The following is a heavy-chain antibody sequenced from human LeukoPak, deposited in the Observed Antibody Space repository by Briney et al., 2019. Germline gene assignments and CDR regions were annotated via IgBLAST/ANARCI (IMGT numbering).Heavy chain of an antibody. CDR3: ARVKRLYGDYGEIDY. V-gene: IGHV1-2*02. CDR2: INPKSDYT. D-gene: IGHD4-17*01. Sequence: ASVKVSCKASVYTFTDYYMHWVRQAPGQGLEWMGWINPKSDYTNYAQKFQGRVTMTRDTSISTAYMELSRLRSDDTAVYYCARVKRLYGDYGEIDYWGQGTLVTVPS. CDR1: VYTFTDYY. J-gene: IGHJ4*02.